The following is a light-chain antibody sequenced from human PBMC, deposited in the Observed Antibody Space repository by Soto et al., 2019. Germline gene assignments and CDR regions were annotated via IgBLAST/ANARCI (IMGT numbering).Light chain of an antibody. CDR3: SSCTATTTLV. V-gene: IGLV2-14*01. J-gene: IGLJ2*01. Sequence: QSALTQPASVSGSPGQSITISCTVTTSDVGTCNFVSWYQQHPGKAPKLILYEVTNRPSGVSNRFSGSKSGNTASLTISGLQADDEADYFCSSCTATTTLVFGGGTKVTVL. CDR2: EVT. CDR1: TSDVGTCNF.